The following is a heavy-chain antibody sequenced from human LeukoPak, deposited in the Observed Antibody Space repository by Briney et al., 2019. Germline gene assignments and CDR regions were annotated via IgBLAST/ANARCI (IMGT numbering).Heavy chain of an antibody. CDR2: IYYSGST. CDR1: GGSISSYY. D-gene: IGHD5/OR15-5a*01. CDR3: ATLASTRYYFDY. V-gene: IGHV4-59*08. J-gene: IGHJ4*02. Sequence: SETLSLTCTVSGGSISSYYWSWIRQPPGKRLEWIGYIYYSGSTNYNPSLKSRVTISVDTSKNQFSLKLSSVTAADTAVYFCATLASTRYYFDYWGQGTLVTVSS.